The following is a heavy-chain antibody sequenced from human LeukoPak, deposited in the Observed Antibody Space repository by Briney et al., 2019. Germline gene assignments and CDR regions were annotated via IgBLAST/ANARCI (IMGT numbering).Heavy chain of an antibody. CDR2: IKEDGSEK. CDR1: GFIFSSYW. V-gene: IGHV3-7*01. D-gene: IGHD3-22*01. CDR3: ARDQGDWLYYDSSQSWFDP. J-gene: IGHJ5*02. Sequence: QAGGSLRLSCAASGFIFSSYWMAWVRQAPGKGLEWVANIKEDGSEKNYVDSVKGRFTISRDNAKNSLYLQMNSLRAEDTAVYYCARDQGDWLYYDSSQSWFDPWGQGTLVTVSS.